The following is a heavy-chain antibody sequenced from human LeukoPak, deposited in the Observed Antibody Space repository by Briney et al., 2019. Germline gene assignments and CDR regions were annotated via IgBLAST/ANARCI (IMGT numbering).Heavy chain of an antibody. Sequence: GRSLRLSFAAPGFTFLNYVMHSVRQAPGKGLEWVAVIWYDGTNKYYANSVKGRFTISRDNSKNTLYLQMNSLRAEDTAVYYCARDLDSSGYYPDYWGQGTLVTVSS. CDR3: ARDLDSSGYYPDY. V-gene: IGHV3-33*01. J-gene: IGHJ4*02. CDR1: GFTFLNYV. D-gene: IGHD3-22*01. CDR2: IWYDGTNK.